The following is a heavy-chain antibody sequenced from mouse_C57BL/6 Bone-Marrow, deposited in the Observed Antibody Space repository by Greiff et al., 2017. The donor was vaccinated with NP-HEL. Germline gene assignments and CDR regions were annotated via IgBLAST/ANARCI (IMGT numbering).Heavy chain of an antibody. D-gene: IGHD1-1*01. CDR3: ARSPYYYGSRKVV. Sequence: QVQLKQSGAELARPGASVKLSCKASGYTFTSYGISWVKQRTGQGLEWIGEIYPRSGNTYYNEKFKAKATLTADKSSSTAYMELRSLTSEDSAVYFCARSPYYYGSRKVVWGTGTTVTVSS. V-gene: IGHV1-81*01. CDR1: GYTFTSYG. CDR2: IYPRSGNT. J-gene: IGHJ1*03.